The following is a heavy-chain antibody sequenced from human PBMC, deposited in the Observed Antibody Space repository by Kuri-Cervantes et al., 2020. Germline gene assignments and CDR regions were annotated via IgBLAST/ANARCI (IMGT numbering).Heavy chain of an antibody. CDR2: IDSDGRST. Sequence: GESLKISCTASGFIFTNYWMSWVRQAPGKGLVWVSRIDSDGRSTNYADSVKGRFTISRDNAKNMLYLQMSSLRAEDTAIYYCARDGRSGGWYVGDGWFDPWGQGTLVTVSS. D-gene: IGHD6-19*01. J-gene: IGHJ5*02. CDR3: ARDGRSGGWYVGDGWFDP. CDR1: GFIFTNYW. V-gene: IGHV3-74*01.